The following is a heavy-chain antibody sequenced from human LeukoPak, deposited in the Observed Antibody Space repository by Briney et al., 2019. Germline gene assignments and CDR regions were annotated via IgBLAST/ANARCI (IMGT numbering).Heavy chain of an antibody. CDR3: ARDKGYGSDY. Sequence: GSLRLSCEASGFTFSDHWMNWVRQAPGMGLEWVARIKQDGSQKYYVDSVKGRFTISRDNAKNSLYLQMSSLRAEDTAMYYCARDKGYGSDYWGPGVQVTVSS. CDR2: IKQDGSQK. D-gene: IGHD3-10*01. V-gene: IGHV3-7*01. CDR1: GFTFSDHW. J-gene: IGHJ4*02.